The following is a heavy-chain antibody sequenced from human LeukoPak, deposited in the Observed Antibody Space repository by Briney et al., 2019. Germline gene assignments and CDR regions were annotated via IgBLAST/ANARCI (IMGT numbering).Heavy chain of an antibody. CDR3: VKDLYKGDTSTWYYFDY. J-gene: IGHJ4*02. Sequence: PGGSLRLSCSGSGFTFSNYAIHWVRQAPGKGPEYVSVINSSGDKTYYADSVKGRFTISRDNSKNTVSLQMSSLRAEDTAMHYCVKDLYKGDTSTWYYFDYWGQGTLVTVSS. CDR2: INSSGDKT. D-gene: IGHD6-13*01. V-gene: IGHV3-64D*06. CDR1: GFTFSNYA.